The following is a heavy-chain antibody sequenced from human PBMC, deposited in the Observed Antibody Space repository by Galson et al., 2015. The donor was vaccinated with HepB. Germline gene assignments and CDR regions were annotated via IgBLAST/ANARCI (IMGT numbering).Heavy chain of an antibody. Sequence: SCKASGYTFTNYAMHWVRQAPGQRLEWMGWINAGNGNTKYSQKFQGRVTITRDTSATTAYMELRSLRSEDTAVYYCARREWEVPQFDYWGQGTLVTVSS. CDR2: INAGNGNT. D-gene: IGHD1-26*01. CDR1: GYTFTNYA. CDR3: ARREWEVPQFDY. V-gene: IGHV1-3*01. J-gene: IGHJ4*02.